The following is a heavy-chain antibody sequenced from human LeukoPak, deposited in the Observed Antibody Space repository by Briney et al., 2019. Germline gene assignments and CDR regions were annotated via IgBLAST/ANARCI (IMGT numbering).Heavy chain of an antibody. CDR3: ARRGVRGYFDY. J-gene: IGHJ4*02. CDR1: GGSISSYY. D-gene: IGHD2-8*01. Sequence: SETLSLTCTVSGGSISSYYWSWIRQPPGKGLEWIGYIYYSGSTNYNPSLKSRVTISVDTSKNQFSLKPSSVTAADTAVYYCARRGVRGYFDYWGQGTLVTVSS. V-gene: IGHV4-59*01. CDR2: IYYSGST.